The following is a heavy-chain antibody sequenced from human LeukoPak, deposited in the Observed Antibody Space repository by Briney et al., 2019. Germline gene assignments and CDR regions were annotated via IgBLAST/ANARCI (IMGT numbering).Heavy chain of an antibody. CDR2: ISSSSSTI. J-gene: IGHJ4*02. CDR1: GFTFSSYA. Sequence: GGSLRLSCAASGFTFSSYAMNWVRQAPGKGLEWVSYISSSSSTIYYADSVKGRFTISRDNAKNSLYLQMNSLRAEDTAVYYCARDSTDGVIPRELHPPFDYWGQGTLVTVSS. D-gene: IGHD1-26*01. V-gene: IGHV3-48*01. CDR3: ARDSTDGVIPRELHPPFDY.